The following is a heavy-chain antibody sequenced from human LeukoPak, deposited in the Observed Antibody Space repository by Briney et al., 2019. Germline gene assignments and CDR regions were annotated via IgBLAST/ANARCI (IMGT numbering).Heavy chain of an antibody. J-gene: IGHJ4*02. D-gene: IGHD1-14*01. Sequence: GGSLRLSCAASGFTVITNDMTWVRQAPGKGREWVSVLYSDGNTKYADSVQGRFTISRDNYKNPLYLEMNSLSPDDTAVYYCARGVEPLAANTLAYWGQGTLVTVSS. CDR3: ARGVEPLAANTLAY. CDR1: GFTVITND. CDR2: LYSDGNT. V-gene: IGHV3-53*01.